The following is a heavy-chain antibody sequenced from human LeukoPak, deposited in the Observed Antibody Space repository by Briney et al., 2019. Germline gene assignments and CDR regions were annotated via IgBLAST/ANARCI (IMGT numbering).Heavy chain of an antibody. CDR2: IKSKADGETI. Sequence: GGSLRLSCAASGFTFTNAWMNWVRQAPGKGLEWVGRIKSKADGETIDYAAPVKGRFTFSRDDSKNMMYLQMNSLKSEDTAVYYCSTLTSRGLSDSWGQGTLVTVSS. CDR1: GFTFTNAW. D-gene: IGHD1-20*01. J-gene: IGHJ4*02. CDR3: STLTSRGLSDS. V-gene: IGHV3-15*07.